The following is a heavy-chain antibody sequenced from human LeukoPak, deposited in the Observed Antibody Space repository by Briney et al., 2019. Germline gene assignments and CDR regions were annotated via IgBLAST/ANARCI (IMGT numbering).Heavy chain of an antibody. CDR1: EFTFSCYW. J-gene: IGHJ4*02. Sequence: GGSQRLYCASTEFTFSCYWLHWVRQAPGKGLVWVSHISSDGSSTRYAHSVTGRFTISRDNAKNTLYLQMNRLRAEDTAVYYCARDKVSSYVFDYWGQGTLVTVSS. CDR3: ARDKVSSYVFDY. CDR2: ISSDGSST. D-gene: IGHD5-12*01. V-gene: IGHV3-74*01.